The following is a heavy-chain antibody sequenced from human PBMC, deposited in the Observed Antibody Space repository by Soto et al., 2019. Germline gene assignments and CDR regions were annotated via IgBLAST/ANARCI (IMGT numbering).Heavy chain of an antibody. V-gene: IGHV4-30-2*01. J-gene: IGHJ4*02. D-gene: IGHD3-9*01. Sequence: QIQESGSGLVKPSETLSLSCAVSGGFISTGGYSWSWIRQPPGRALEWIGYIYHRGVTHYSPALRSRVTLSGDKSRNQVCLKLTSVTAADTAVYFCARGPQKCGDKVDSVGYCFDQWGPGRQVTVSS. CDR1: GGFISTGGYS. CDR3: ARGPQKCGDKVDSVGYCFDQ. CDR2: IYHRGVT.